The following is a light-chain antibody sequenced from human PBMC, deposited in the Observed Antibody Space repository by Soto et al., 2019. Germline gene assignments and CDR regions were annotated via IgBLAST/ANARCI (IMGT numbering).Light chain of an antibody. CDR3: STYVGSKII. Sequence: QSALTQPPSASGSPGQSVTISCTGTSSDVGANDYVSWYQQHPVKAPKIMIYEVSKRPSGVPDRFSGSKSGNTASLTVSGLQAEDEADYYCSTYVGSKIIFGGGTKLTVL. CDR1: SSDVGANDY. J-gene: IGLJ2*01. CDR2: EVS. V-gene: IGLV2-8*01.